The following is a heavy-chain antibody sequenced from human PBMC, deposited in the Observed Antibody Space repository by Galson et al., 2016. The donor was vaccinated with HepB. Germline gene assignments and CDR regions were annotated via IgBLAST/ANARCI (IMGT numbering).Heavy chain of an antibody. J-gene: IGHJ3*02. CDR3: ARDHTIFGVIFRAYDAFDI. D-gene: IGHD3-3*01. Sequence: SLRLSCAASGFIFSSYSMNWVRQAPGKGLEWVSYISSSSSKIYYTDSVRGRFTISRDNAKNSLYLQMNSLRDEDTAVYYCARDHTIFGVIFRAYDAFDIWGQGTMVTVSS. V-gene: IGHV3-48*02. CDR2: ISSSSSKI. CDR1: GFIFSSYS.